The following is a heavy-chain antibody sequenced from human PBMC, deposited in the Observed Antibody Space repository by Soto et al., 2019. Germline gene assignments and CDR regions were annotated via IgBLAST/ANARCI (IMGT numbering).Heavy chain of an antibody. J-gene: IGHJ4*02. CDR1: GGSVSIGSYY. CDR2: IYYSGST. D-gene: IGHD6-19*01. CDR3: ARDSVDSSGSIFDY. V-gene: IGHV4-61*01. Sequence: ETLSLTCTVSGGSVSIGSYYWSWIRQPPGKGLEWIGYIYYSGSTNYNPSLKSRVTISVDTSKNQFSLKLSSVTAADTAVYYCARDSVDSSGSIFDYWGQGTLVTVSS.